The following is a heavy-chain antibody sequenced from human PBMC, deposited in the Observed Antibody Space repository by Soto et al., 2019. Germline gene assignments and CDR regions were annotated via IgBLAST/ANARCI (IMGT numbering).Heavy chain of an antibody. CDR2: IYYRGSS. Sequence: SETLSLTCSVSGGSITSSSYYWGWIRQAPGKGLEWIGTIYYRGSSYYNPSLKSRVTISVDTSKNQFSLKLSSVTAADTAVYYCARQYSGYDPTDYYYYMDVWGKGTTVTVSS. J-gene: IGHJ6*03. D-gene: IGHD5-12*01. CDR3: ARQYSGYDPTDYYYYMDV. V-gene: IGHV4-39*07. CDR1: GGSITSSSYY.